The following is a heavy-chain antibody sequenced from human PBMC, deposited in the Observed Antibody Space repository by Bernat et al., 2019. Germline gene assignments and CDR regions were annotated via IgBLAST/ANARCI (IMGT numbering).Heavy chain of an antibody. D-gene: IGHD6-13*01. CDR2: ISWNRGSI. V-gene: IGHV3-9*01. J-gene: IGHJ4*02. CDR3: AKDSSSSWYRDFDY. CDR1: GFTFDDYA. Sequence: EVQLVESGGGLVQPGRSLRLSCAASGFTFDDYAMHWVRQAPGKGLEWVSGISWNRGSIGYADSVKGRFTISRDNAKNSLYLQMNSLRAEDTALYYCAKDSSSSWYRDFDYWGQGTLVTVSS.